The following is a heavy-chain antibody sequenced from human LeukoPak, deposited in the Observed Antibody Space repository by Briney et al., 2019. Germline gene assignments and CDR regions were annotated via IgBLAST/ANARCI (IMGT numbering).Heavy chain of an antibody. D-gene: IGHD4-17*01. V-gene: IGHV3-11*01. Sequence: GGSLRLSCAASGFTVSSNYMSWVRQAPGKGLEWVSYISSSGSTIYYADSVKGRFTISRDNAKNSLYQQMNSLRAEDTAVYYCAREIYGYFDYWGQGTLVTVSS. CDR3: AREIYGYFDY. CDR1: GFTVSSNY. CDR2: ISSSGSTI. J-gene: IGHJ4*02.